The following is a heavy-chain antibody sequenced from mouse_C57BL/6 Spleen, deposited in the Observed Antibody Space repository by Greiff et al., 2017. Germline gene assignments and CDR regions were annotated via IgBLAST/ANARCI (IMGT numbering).Heavy chain of an antibody. CDR2: ISPNCGAT. V-gene: IGHV1-72*01. CDR1: GYTFTSSW. J-gene: IGHJ1*03. D-gene: IGHD5-2*01. Sequence: VQLQQSGAELVKPGASVTLSCTASGYTFTSSWLHWVKQRPGRGLAWIGRISPNCGATKYNEKFKSTATLTVDKPSSTASLQLSDLTSEYSAVYYCARGEYNWYFDVWGTGTTVTVSS. CDR3: ARGEYNWYFDV.